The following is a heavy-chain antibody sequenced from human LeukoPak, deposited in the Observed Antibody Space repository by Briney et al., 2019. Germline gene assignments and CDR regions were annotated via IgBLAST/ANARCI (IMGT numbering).Heavy chain of an antibody. Sequence: ASETLSLTCTVSGGSISSYYWSWIRQPAGKGLEWIGRIYTSGSTNYNPSLKSRVTMSVDTSKNQSSLKLSSVTAADTAVYYCARDGYYYGSGSLRMDVWGKGTTVTISS. D-gene: IGHD3-10*01. V-gene: IGHV4-4*07. J-gene: IGHJ6*03. CDR2: IYTSGST. CDR1: GGSISSYY. CDR3: ARDGYYYGSGSLRMDV.